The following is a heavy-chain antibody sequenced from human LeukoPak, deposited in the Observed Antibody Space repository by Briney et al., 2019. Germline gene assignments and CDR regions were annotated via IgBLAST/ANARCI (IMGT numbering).Heavy chain of an antibody. V-gene: IGHV4-34*01. D-gene: IGHD6-19*01. CDR1: GGSFSGYY. Sequence: SETLSLTCAVYGGSFSGYYWSWIRQPPGKGLEWIGEINHSGSTNYNPSLKSRVTISVDTSKNHFSLKLSSVTAADTAVYYCARHETSSGWFNYFDYWGQGTLATVSS. CDR3: ARHETSSGWFNYFDY. J-gene: IGHJ4*02. CDR2: INHSGST.